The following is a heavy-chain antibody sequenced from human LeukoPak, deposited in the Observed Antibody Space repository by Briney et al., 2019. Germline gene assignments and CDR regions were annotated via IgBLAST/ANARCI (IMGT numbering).Heavy chain of an antibody. Sequence: SETLSLTCAVYGGSFSGYYWSWIRQPPGKGLEWIGEINHSGSTNYNPSLKSRVTISVDTSKNQFSLKLSSVTAADTAVYYCARGRSRSSSSVRGYYYMDVWGKGTTVTVSS. J-gene: IGHJ6*03. V-gene: IGHV4-34*01. CDR3: ARGRSRSSSSVRGYYYMDV. CDR2: INHSGST. D-gene: IGHD6-6*01. CDR1: GGSFSGYY.